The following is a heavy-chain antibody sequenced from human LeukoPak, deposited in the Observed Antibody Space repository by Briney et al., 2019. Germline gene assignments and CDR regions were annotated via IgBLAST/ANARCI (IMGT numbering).Heavy chain of an antibody. J-gene: IGHJ4*02. CDR2: INPNSDDT. D-gene: IGHD1-1*01. CDR1: GYTFTDYF. CDR3: ARAPLRRNDVPFDY. Sequence: ASVKASCKASGYTFTDYFIHWVRQAPGQGLEWMGWINPNSDDTNYAQKFQGRVTMTSDTSISTAYMELSRLTSDDTAVYYCARAPLRRNDVPFDYWGQGTLVTVSS. V-gene: IGHV1-2*02.